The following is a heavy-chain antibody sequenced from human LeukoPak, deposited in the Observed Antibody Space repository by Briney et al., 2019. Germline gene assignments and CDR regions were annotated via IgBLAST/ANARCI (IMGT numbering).Heavy chain of an antibody. CDR3: AGNYYGSGSYYSEDRY. V-gene: IGHV4-61*02. CDR2: IYTSGST. D-gene: IGHD3-10*01. Sequence: SQTLSLTYTVSGGSISSDSYYWSWIRQPAGKGLEWIGRIYTSGSTNYNPSLKSRVTISVDTSKKQFSLKLSSVTAADTAVYYCAGNYYGSGSYYSEDRYWGQGTLVTVSS. CDR1: GGSISSDSYY. J-gene: IGHJ4*02.